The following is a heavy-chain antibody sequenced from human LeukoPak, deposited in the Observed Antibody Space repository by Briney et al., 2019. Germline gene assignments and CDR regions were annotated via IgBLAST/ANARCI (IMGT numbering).Heavy chain of an antibody. CDR2: ISASGDTT. CDR1: GFTFSSNS. V-gene: IGHV3-23*01. J-gene: IGHJ5*02. CDR3: TKWSGFGDA. Sequence: GGSLRLSCAASGFTFSSNSMTWVRQTPGKGLEWVSGISASGDTTSYADSVKGRFTISRDISNNTLYLQMSSLRAEDTALYYCTKWSGFGDAWGQGTLVTVSS. D-gene: IGHD3-10*01.